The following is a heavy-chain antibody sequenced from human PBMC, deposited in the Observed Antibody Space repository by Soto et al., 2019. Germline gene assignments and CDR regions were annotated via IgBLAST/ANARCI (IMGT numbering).Heavy chain of an antibody. V-gene: IGHV1-18*01. J-gene: IGHJ3*02. D-gene: IGHD2-2*01. Sequence: ASVKVSCKASGYTFTSYGISWVRQAPGQGLEWMGWISAYNGNTNYAQKLQGRVTMTTDTSTSTAYMELRSLRSDDTAVYYCARVTVVPAALGLDAFDIWGQGTMVTVSS. CDR1: GYTFTSYG. CDR3: ARVTVVPAALGLDAFDI. CDR2: ISAYNGNT.